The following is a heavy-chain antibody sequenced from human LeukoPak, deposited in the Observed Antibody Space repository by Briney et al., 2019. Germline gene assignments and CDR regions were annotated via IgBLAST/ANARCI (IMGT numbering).Heavy chain of an antibody. V-gene: IGHV3-7*01. Sequence: GGSLRLSCVASRFTFSNYWMSWVRQAPGKGLEWVANINQDGSKKRHADSMKGRFTISRDNAKESLYLQLNSLRAEDTAVYYCAKWGPYCVGDYCPALDSWGPGTLVTVSS. J-gene: IGHJ4*02. CDR1: RFTFSNYW. CDR2: INQDGSKK. CDR3: AKWGPYCVGDYCPALDS. D-gene: IGHD2-21*02.